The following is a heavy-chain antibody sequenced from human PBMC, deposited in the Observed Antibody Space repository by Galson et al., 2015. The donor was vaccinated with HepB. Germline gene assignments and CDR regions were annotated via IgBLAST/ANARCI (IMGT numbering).Heavy chain of an antibody. CDR3: ARGHYYGSGSYYIPSVGGDDY. Sequence: SVKVSCKASGYTFTSYAMNWVRQAPGQGLEWMGWINTNTGNPTYAQGFTGRFVFSLDTSVSTAYLQISSLKAEDTAVYYCARGHYYGSGSYYIPSVGGDDYWGQGTLVTVSS. CDR2: INTNTGNP. J-gene: IGHJ4*02. V-gene: IGHV7-4-1*02. D-gene: IGHD3-10*01. CDR1: GYTFTSYA.